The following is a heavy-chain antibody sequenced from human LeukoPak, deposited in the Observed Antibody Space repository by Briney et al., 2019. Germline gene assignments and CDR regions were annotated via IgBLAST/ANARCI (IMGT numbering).Heavy chain of an antibody. CDR2: INHSGST. J-gene: IGHJ4*02. V-gene: IGHV4-34*01. D-gene: IGHD3-16*01. Sequence: PSETLSLTCAVYGGSFSGYYWSWIRQPPGKGLEWIGEINHSGSTNYNPSPKSRVTISVDTSKNQFSLKLSSVTAADTAVYYCARGRRNMITFGQTWSFDYWGQGTLVTVSS. CDR3: ARGRRNMITFGQTWSFDY. CDR1: GGSFSGYY.